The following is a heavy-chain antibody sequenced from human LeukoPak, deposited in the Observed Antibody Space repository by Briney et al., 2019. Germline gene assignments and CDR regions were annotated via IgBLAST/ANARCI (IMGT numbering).Heavy chain of an antibody. V-gene: IGHV3-33*01. CDR2: IWYDGSNK. D-gene: IGHD2-8*01. Sequence: GRSLRLSCAASGFTFSSYGMHWVRQAPGKGLEWVAVIWYDGSNKYYADSVKGRFTISSDNSKNTLYLQMNSLRAEDTAVYYCARELGHGVFDYWGQGTLVTVSS. CDR3: ARELGHGVFDY. CDR1: GFTFSSYG. J-gene: IGHJ4*02.